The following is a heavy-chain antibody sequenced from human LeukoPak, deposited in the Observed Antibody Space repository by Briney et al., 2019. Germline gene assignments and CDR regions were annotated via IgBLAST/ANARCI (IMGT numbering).Heavy chain of an antibody. CDR3: ARSGITMVRGVIRNLDY. CDR1: GYTFTGYY. J-gene: IGHJ4*02. Sequence: GASVKVSCKASGYTFTGYYMHWVRQAPGQGLEWMGWINPNSGGTNYAQKFQGRVTMTRDTSISTAYMELSRLRSDDTAVYYCARSGITMVRGVIRNLDYWGRGTLVTVSS. D-gene: IGHD3-10*01. CDR2: INPNSGGT. V-gene: IGHV1-2*02.